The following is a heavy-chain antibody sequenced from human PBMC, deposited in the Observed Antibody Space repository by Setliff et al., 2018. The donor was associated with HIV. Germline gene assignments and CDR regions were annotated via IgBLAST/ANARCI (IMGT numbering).Heavy chain of an antibody. J-gene: IGHJ4*02. Sequence: GGSLRLSCAASGFTVSSNYMSWVRQAPGKGLEWVSVIYSGGSTYYADSVKGRFTISRDNAKNMLYLQMNSLSADDTAVYYCVRGSGYYYFDNWGQGALVTVSS. D-gene: IGHD3-22*01. CDR2: IYSGGST. V-gene: IGHV3-66*01. CDR3: VRGSGYYYFDN. CDR1: GFTVSSNY.